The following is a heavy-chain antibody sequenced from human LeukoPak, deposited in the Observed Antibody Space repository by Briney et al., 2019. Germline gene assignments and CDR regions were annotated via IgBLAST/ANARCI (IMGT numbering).Heavy chain of an antibody. J-gene: IGHJ4*02. D-gene: IGHD3-9*01. Sequence: GASVKVSCKVSGYTLTELSMHWVRQAPGKGLEWMGGFDPEDGETIYAQKFQGRVTTTEDTSTDTAYMELSSLRSEDTAVYYCATGPNLRYFDWLLFFYWGQGTLVTVSS. V-gene: IGHV1-24*01. CDR2: FDPEDGET. CDR1: GYTLTELS. CDR3: ATGPNLRYFDWLLFFY.